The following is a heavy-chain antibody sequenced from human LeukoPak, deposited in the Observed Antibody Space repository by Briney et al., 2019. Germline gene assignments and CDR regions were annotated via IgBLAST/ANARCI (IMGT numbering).Heavy chain of an antibody. Sequence: GGSLGLSCAASGFTFSSCGFNWVRQAPGKGLEWVSSIGPTGTDRYYADSVRGRFTISRDNAKNSMYLQMDSLRDEDTAVYYCATETIGRHYDYWGQGTLLTVSS. CDR1: GFTFSSCG. D-gene: IGHD1-14*01. J-gene: IGHJ4*02. CDR3: ATETIGRHYDY. V-gene: IGHV3-21*01. CDR2: IGPTGTDR.